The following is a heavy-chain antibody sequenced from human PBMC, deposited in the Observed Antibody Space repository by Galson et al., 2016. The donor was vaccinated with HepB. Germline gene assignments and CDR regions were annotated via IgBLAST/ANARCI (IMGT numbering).Heavy chain of an antibody. D-gene: IGHD3-22*01. J-gene: IGHJ4*02. CDR3: AKGAPYYYDSSGYYGPGDF. V-gene: IGHV3-23*01. Sequence: SLRLSCAASGFTFSSYGMHWVRQAPGKGLEWVSTISGRGGGTYYADSVKGRFTISRDNSKNTLFLQMNSLRAEDTARYYCAKGAPYYYDSSGYYGPGDFWGQGTQVTVSS. CDR1: GFTFSSYG. CDR2: ISGRGGGT.